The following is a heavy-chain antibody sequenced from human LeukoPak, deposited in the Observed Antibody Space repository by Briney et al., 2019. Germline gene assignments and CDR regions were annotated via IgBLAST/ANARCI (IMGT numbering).Heavy chain of an antibody. J-gene: IGHJ4*02. D-gene: IGHD6-19*01. Sequence: SETLSLTCTASGGSISSYYRSWIRQPAGKGLEWIGRIYTSGSTNYNPPLKSRVTISVDKSKNQFSLKLSSVTAADTAVYYCARVVAVAAPIDYWGQGTLVTVSS. CDR2: IYTSGST. CDR3: ARVVAVAAPIDY. V-gene: IGHV4-4*07. CDR1: GGSISSYY.